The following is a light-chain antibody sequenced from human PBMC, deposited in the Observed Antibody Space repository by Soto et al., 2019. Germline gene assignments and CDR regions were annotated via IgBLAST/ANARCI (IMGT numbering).Light chain of an antibody. CDR3: SSYTSISTLSYV. CDR1: SSDVGGYNY. V-gene: IGLV2-14*01. CDR2: DVS. Sequence: QSVLTQPASVSGSPGQSITISCTGTSSDVGGYNYVSWYQQHPGKAPKLMIYDVSNRPSGVSNRFSGSKSGNTASLTISGLQLEDEADYYCSSYTSISTLSYVFGNGTKVTVL. J-gene: IGLJ1*01.